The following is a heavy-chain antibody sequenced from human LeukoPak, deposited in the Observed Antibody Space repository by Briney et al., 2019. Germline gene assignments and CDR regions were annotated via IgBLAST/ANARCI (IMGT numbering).Heavy chain of an antibody. Sequence: PSETLSLTCTVSGGSISSSSYYWGWIRQPPGKGLEWIGSIYYSGSTYYNPSLKSRVTISVDTSKNQFSLKLSSVTAADTAVYYCARARVIGRYSSGAWFDPWGQGTLVTVSS. V-gene: IGHV4-39*07. D-gene: IGHD6-19*01. CDR3: ARARVIGRYSSGAWFDP. CDR1: GGSISSSSYY. CDR2: IYYSGST. J-gene: IGHJ5*02.